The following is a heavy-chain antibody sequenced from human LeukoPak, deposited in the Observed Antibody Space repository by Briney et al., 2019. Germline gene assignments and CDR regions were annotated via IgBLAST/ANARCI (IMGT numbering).Heavy chain of an antibody. Sequence: GSLRLSCAASGFTFSDYYMSWIRQAPGKGLEWIGEINHSGSTNCKPSLKSRVTISVDTSKNQFSLKLSSVTAADTAVYYCARIGSGTYYRPVYGMDVWGQGTTVTVSS. V-gene: IGHV4-34*01. J-gene: IGHJ6*02. CDR1: GFTFSDYY. CDR2: INHSGST. D-gene: IGHD1-26*01. CDR3: ARIGSGTYYRPVYGMDV.